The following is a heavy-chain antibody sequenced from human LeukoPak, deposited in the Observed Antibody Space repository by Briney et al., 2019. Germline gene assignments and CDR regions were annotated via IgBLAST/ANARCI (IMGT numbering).Heavy chain of an antibody. J-gene: IGHJ4*02. Sequence: PSETLSLTCTVSGGSISSYYRNWIRQPPGKGLEWIGYIYYSGSTNYNPSLKSRVTISVDTSKNQFSLKLSSVTAADTAVYYCARSPSHMTESFDYWGQGTLVTVSS. V-gene: IGHV4-59*01. CDR3: ARSPSHMTESFDY. D-gene: IGHD2-21*01. CDR1: GGSISSYY. CDR2: IYYSGST.